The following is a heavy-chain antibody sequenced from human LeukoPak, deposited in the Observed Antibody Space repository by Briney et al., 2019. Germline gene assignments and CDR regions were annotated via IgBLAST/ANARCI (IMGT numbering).Heavy chain of an antibody. CDR1: GFTFTNYW. D-gene: IGHD6-6*01. V-gene: IGHV3-7*01. Sequence: GGSLRLSCAASGFTFTNYWMSWVRQAPGKGLELVANIKQDRSEKYYVDSVKGRFTISRDNAKNSLYLQMNSLRAEDTAVYYCAREPEYSNPAVDYWGQGTLVTVSS. CDR2: IKQDRSEK. CDR3: AREPEYSNPAVDY. J-gene: IGHJ4*02.